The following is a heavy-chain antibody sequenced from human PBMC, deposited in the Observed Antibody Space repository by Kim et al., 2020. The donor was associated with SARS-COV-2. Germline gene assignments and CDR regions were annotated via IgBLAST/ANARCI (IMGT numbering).Heavy chain of an antibody. Sequence: ASVKVSCKASGYTFTSYGISWVRQAPGQGLEWMGWISAYNGNTNYAQKLQGRVTMTTDTSTSTAYMELRSLRSDDTAVYYCARVGRASMVRGVTLLDYWGQGTLVTVSS. J-gene: IGHJ4*02. CDR2: ISAYNGNT. V-gene: IGHV1-18*01. CDR1: GYTFTSYG. CDR3: ARVGRASMVRGVTLLDY. D-gene: IGHD3-10*01.